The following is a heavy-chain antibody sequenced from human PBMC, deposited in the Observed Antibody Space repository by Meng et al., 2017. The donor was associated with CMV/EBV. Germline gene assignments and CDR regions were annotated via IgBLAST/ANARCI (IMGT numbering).Heavy chain of an antibody. CDR1: GYTFTGYY. CDR3: ARATGLWGSYRSFDY. V-gene: IGHV1-2*02. CDR2: INPNSGDT. Sequence: ASVKVSCKASGYTFTGYYMHWVRQAPGQGLEWMGWINPNSGDTNYAQKFQGRVTMTMDTSISTAYMELSRLRSDDTAVYYCARATGLWGSYRSFDYWGQGTLVTVSS. J-gene: IGHJ4*02. D-gene: IGHD3-16*02.